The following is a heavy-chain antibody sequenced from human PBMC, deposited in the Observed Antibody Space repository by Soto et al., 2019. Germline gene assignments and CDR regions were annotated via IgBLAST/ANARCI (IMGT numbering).Heavy chain of an antibody. J-gene: IGHJ6*03. V-gene: IGHV3-9*01. CDR3: AKEALVRGVTIYYYYYMDV. D-gene: IGHD3-10*01. CDR2: ISWNSGSI. CDR1: GFTFDDYA. Sequence: GGSLRLSCAASGFTFDDYAMHWVRQAPGKGLEWVSGISWNSGSIGYADSVKGRFTISRDNAKNSLYLQMNSLRAEDTDLYYSAKEALVRGVTIYYYYYMDVWGKGTTVTVSS.